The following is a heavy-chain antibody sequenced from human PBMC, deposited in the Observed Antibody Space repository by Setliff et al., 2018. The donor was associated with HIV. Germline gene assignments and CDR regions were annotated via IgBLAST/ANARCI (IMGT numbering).Heavy chain of an antibody. Sequence: PSETLSLTCSVSGGSVSSVNYYWSWIRQPPGKGLEWIGYIHYTGSTTYNPSLKSRVTISVDTSKNQFSLELSSVTAADTAVYYCARARITMTGGRLEPYAFDRWGQGTKVTVSS. V-gene: IGHV4-61*01. CDR1: GGSVSSVNYY. J-gene: IGHJ3*01. CDR3: ARARITMTGGRLEPYAFDR. CDR2: IHYTGST. D-gene: IGHD3-22*01.